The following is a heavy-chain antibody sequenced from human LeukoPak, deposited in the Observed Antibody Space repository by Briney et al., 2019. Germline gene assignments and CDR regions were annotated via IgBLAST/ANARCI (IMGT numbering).Heavy chain of an antibody. V-gene: IGHV4-59*01. Sequence: PSETLSLTCTVSGGSITSSSCSWIRQPPGNGLEWIGYTSNSGSNNYNPSLKSRVTISLDTSKNQVSLRLSGLSAAATAFYYCAGHLGGVEAPRPFDSWVQGTLVTVSS. CDR3: AGHLGGVEAPRPFDS. D-gene: IGHD2-2*01. J-gene: IGHJ4*02. CDR2: TSNSGSN. CDR1: GGSITSSS.